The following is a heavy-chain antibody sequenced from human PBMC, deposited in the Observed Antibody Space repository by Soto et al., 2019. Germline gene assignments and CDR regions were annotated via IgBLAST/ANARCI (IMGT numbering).Heavy chain of an antibody. CDR2: IYYSGST. Sequence: QVQLQESGPGLVKPSQTLSLTCTVSGGSISSGGYHWSWIRQHPGKGLEWIGYIYYSGSTYYNPSLTRRVTISVDTSKNQLSLKLSSVTAADTAVYYCARGVQHWGQGTLVTVSS. CDR3: ARGVQH. V-gene: IGHV4-31*03. CDR1: GGSISSGGYH. J-gene: IGHJ1*01.